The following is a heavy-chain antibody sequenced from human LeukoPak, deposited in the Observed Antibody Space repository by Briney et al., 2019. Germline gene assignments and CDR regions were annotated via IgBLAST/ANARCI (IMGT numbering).Heavy chain of an antibody. J-gene: IGHJ6*02. V-gene: IGHV3-9*01. D-gene: IGHD3-16*01. CDR3: AKATVMGEAYYYYYGMDV. CDR1: GFTFDDYA. Sequence: GRSLRLSCAASGFTFDDYAMHWVRQAPGKGLEWVSGISWNSGSIGYADSVEGRFTISRDNAKNSLYLQMNSLRAEDTALYYCAKATVMGEAYYYYYGMDVWGQGTTVTVSS. CDR2: ISWNSGSI.